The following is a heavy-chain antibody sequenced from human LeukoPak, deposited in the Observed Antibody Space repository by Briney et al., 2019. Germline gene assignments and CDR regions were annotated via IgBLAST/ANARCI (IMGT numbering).Heavy chain of an antibody. CDR1: GGSFSGYY. Sequence: SETLSLTCAVYGGSFSGYYWSWIRQPPGKGLEWIGEINHSGSTNYNPSLKSRVTISVDTSKNQFSLKLSSVTAADTAVYYCARGDIVVVTAIPSWYFDLWGRGTLVTVSS. V-gene: IGHV4-34*01. CDR2: INHSGST. D-gene: IGHD2-21*02. J-gene: IGHJ2*01. CDR3: ARGDIVVVTAIPSWYFDL.